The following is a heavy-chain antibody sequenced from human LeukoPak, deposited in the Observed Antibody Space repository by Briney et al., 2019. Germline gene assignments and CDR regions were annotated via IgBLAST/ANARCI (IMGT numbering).Heavy chain of an antibody. J-gene: IGHJ5*02. CDR3: AKATSGNEDVSEAGGGWFDP. D-gene: IGHD2-2*01. V-gene: IGHV3-30*18. Sequence: GRSLRLSCTTSGFTFSNYGMHWVRQAPGKGLEWVAVISFDGSNKFYSDSVKGRFTISRDNSKNTLRLQMESLRPDDTGVYYCAKATSGNEDVSEAGGGWFDPWGQGTLVTVSS. CDR1: GFTFSNYG. CDR2: ISFDGSNK.